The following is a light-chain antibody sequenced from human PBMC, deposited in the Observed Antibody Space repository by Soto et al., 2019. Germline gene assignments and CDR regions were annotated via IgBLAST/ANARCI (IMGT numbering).Light chain of an antibody. V-gene: IGKV2-24*01. Sequence: DVVMTQTPLSSPVTLGQPASISCRSSESLVHSDGRTYLSWLQQRPGQPPRLLLYLISNRVSGVPDRFSGSGAGTDFTLKISRVEAEDVGVYYCVQLTHFPWTFGQGTKVEI. CDR3: VQLTHFPWT. CDR1: ESLVHSDGRTY. J-gene: IGKJ1*01. CDR2: LIS.